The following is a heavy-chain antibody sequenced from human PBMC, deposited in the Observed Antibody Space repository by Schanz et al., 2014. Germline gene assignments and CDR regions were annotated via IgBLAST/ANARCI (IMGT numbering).Heavy chain of an antibody. Sequence: VQLVESGGGVVQPGGSLRLSCESSGFTFNGHAMHWVRQAPGKGLEWVGRVKSKADGGTTAYAAPVEGRFTVSRDDSRNTVYLQMSSLKTEDTAVYWCTTDWHLDSSGNSRIDYWGQGTLVTVSS. V-gene: IGHV3-15*01. J-gene: IGHJ4*02. CDR2: VKSKADGGTT. CDR1: GFTFNGHA. CDR3: TTDWHLDSSGNSRIDY. D-gene: IGHD3-22*01.